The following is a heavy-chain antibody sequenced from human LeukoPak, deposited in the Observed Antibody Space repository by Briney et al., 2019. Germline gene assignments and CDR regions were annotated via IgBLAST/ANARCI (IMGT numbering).Heavy chain of an antibody. CDR2: IRSAVETT. CDR1: GFTMSHYG. Sequence: GGSLRLSCAASGFTMSHYGVSWVRQAPGKGLEWISGIRSAVETTHYADSVKGRFIISRDNSKNTLSLQLNSLRPEDTALYYCAKHFCTGLDCSLFDSWGQGTLVTVSS. CDR3: AKHFCTGLDCSLFDS. D-gene: IGHD3/OR15-3a*01. V-gene: IGHV3-23*01. J-gene: IGHJ4*02.